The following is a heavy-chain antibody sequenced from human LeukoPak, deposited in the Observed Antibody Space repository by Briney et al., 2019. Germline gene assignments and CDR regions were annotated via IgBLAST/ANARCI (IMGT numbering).Heavy chain of an antibody. CDR1: GYSFTSYW. J-gene: IGHJ4*02. V-gene: IGHV5-51*01. CDR3: ARLVSSGWYLDY. D-gene: IGHD6-19*01. CDR2: IFPGDSGT. Sequence: GESLKISCKGSGYSFTSYWIGWGRQMPGEGLEWMGIIFPGDSGTRYSPSFQGQVTISADKSISTAYLQWSSLKASDTAMYYCARLVSSGWYLDYWGQGTLVTVSS.